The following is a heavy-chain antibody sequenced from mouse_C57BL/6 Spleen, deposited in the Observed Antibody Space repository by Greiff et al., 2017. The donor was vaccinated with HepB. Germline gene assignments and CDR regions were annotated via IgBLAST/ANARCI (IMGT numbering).Heavy chain of an antibody. J-gene: IGHJ1*03. D-gene: IGHD2-4*01. CDR3: ARGDNDGYFDV. Sequence: QVQLQQSGPELVKPGASVKISCKASGYAFSSSWMNWVKQRPGKGLEWIGRIYPGDGETNYNGKIKGKATLTADKSSSTAFMQLSSLTSEDSEVNCCARGDNDGYFDVWGTGTTVNVSS. CDR2: IYPGDGET. V-gene: IGHV1-82*01. CDR1: GYAFSSSW.